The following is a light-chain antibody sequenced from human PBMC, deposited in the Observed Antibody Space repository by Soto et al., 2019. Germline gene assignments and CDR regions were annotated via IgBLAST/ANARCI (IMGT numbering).Light chain of an antibody. CDR2: GNS. V-gene: IGLV1-40*01. CDR3: QSYDSSMSVV. Sequence: SVLTQPTSVAGAPGQRVTISCTGSSSNIGAGYDVHWYQQPPGTVPKLLIYGNSNRPSGVPDRFSGSKSGTSASLAITGLQAEDEADYYCQSYDSSMSVVCRGGTTLPVL. CDR1: SSNIGAGYD. J-gene: IGLJ2*01.